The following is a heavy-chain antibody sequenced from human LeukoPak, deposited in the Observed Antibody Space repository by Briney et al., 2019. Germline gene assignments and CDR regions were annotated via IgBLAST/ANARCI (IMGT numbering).Heavy chain of an antibody. V-gene: IGHV3-15*01. CDR3: AATYYYDTSGFIAQANFDY. J-gene: IGHJ4*02. CDR1: GFTFTDAW. D-gene: IGHD3-22*01. Sequence: GGSLRLSCAASGFTFTDAWMSWVRQAPGKGLEWIGRIKSKTNGATTDYGAPVQGKFTISRDDSTNTLYLQMNSLQTEDTAVYYCAATYYYDTSGFIAQANFDYWGQGTLVTVSS. CDR2: IKSKTNGATT.